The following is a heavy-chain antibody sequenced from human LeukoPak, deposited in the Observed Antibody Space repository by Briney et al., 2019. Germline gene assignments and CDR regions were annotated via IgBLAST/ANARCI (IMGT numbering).Heavy chain of an antibody. CDR2: IYHSGST. CDR1: GYSISSGYY. J-gene: IGHJ6*02. V-gene: IGHV4-38-2*02. CDR3: ARDDTWERRISYYGMDV. Sequence: SETLSLTCTVSGYSISSGYYWGWIRQPPGKGLEWIGSIYHSGSTYYNPSLKSRVTISVDTSKNQFSLKLSSVTAADTAVYYCARDDTWERRISYYGMDVWGQGTTVTVSS. D-gene: IGHD1-26*01.